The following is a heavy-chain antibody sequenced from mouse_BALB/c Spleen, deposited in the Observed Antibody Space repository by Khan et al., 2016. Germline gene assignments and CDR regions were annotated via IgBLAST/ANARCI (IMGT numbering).Heavy chain of an antibody. CDR2: ILPGSGST. CDR3: ARSTTVVDFGY. CDR1: GYTFSSYW. D-gene: IGHD1-1*01. Sequence: QIQLVQSGAELMKPGASVKISCKATGYTFSSYWIEWVKQRPGHGLEWIGEILPGSGSTNYNEKFKGKATFTADTSSNTAYMQLRSLHSEDAAVYYLARSTTVVDFGYCGQSTTLTVSS. J-gene: IGHJ2*01. V-gene: IGHV1-9*01.